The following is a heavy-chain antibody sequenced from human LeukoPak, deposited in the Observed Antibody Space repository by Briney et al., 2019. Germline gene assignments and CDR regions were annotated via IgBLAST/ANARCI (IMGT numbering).Heavy chain of an antibody. CDR3: ARDGLFWSGYDYSDY. Sequence: PGGSLRLSCAASGFTFDDYAMHWVRQAPGKGLEWVSGISWNSRSIGYADSVKGRFTISRDNAKNSLYLQMNSLRAEDTAVYYCARDGLFWSGYDYSDYWGQGTLVTVSS. D-gene: IGHD3-3*01. CDR2: ISWNSRSI. V-gene: IGHV3-9*01. J-gene: IGHJ4*02. CDR1: GFTFDDYA.